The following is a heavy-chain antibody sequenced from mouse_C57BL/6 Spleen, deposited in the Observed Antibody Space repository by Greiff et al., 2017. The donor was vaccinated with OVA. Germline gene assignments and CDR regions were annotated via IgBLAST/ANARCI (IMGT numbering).Heavy chain of an antibody. V-gene: IGHV1-78*01. CDR3: ARGDGILYYAMDY. Sequence: VHLVESDAELVKPGASVKISCKVSGYTFTDHTIHWMKQRPEQGLEWIGYIYPRDGSTKYNEKFKGKATLTADKSSSTAYMQLNSLTSEDSAVYFCARGDGILYYAMDYWGQGTSVTVSS. CDR1: GYTFTDHT. J-gene: IGHJ4*01. CDR2: IYPRDGST. D-gene: IGHD2-1*01.